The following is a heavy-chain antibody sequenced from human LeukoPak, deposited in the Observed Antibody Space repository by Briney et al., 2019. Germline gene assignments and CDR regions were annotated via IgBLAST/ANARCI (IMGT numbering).Heavy chain of an antibody. CDR3: AGGQGWHFDL. J-gene: IGHJ2*01. CDR1: GITFSSLW. V-gene: IGHV3-7*01. Sequence: GGSLRLSCAASGITFSSLWMSWFRQAPGKGREWVADIKPDGSEEHYVASGRGRFTISRDNAKTSLYLQMNSLRGEDTAVYYCAGGQGWHFDLWGRGTLITVSS. D-gene: IGHD2-15*01. CDR2: IKPDGSEE.